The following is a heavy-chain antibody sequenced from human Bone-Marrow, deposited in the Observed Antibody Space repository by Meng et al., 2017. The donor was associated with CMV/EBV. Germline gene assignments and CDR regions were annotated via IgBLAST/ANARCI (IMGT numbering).Heavy chain of an antibody. CDR2: IYHSGST. J-gene: IGHJ4*02. D-gene: IGHD3-3*01. V-gene: IGHV4-38-2*02. Sequence: SETLSLTCTVSGYSISSGYYWGWVRQPPGKGLEWIGEIYHSGSTNYNPSLKSRVTISVDKSKNQFSLKLSSVTAADTAVYYCARGGVVIPFDYWGQGTLVTVSS. CDR3: ARGGVVIPFDY. CDR1: GYSISSGYY.